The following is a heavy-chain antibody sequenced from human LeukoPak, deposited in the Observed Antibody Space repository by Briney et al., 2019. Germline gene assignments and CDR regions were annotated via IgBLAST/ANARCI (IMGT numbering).Heavy chain of an antibody. V-gene: IGHV1-24*01. Sequence: ASVKVSCKAAGYTLTELSMHWGRQAPGNGLEWRGGFDPEDGDTIYAQKFQGSVTMTEATSTDTAYMELSSLRSEDTAVYYCATWKGYDSYYYMDVWGKGTTVTVSS. J-gene: IGHJ6*03. D-gene: IGHD5-12*01. CDR2: FDPEDGDT. CDR3: ATWKGYDSYYYMDV. CDR1: GYTLTELS.